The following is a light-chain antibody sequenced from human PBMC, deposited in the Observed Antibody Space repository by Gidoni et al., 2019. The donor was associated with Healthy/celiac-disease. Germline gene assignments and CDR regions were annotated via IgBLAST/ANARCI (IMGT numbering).Light chain of an antibody. CDR1: SGSIPSNY. J-gene: IGLJ3*02. V-gene: IGLV6-57*01. CDR3: QSYDSSNKV. Sequence: NFMLTQPHSLSDSPGKTVTISCTRSSGSIPSNYVQWYKHRPGSSPTTVIYEDNQRPSGVPGRFSGSIDSSSNSASLTISGLKTEDEADYYCQSYDSSNKVFGGGTKLTVL. CDR2: EDN.